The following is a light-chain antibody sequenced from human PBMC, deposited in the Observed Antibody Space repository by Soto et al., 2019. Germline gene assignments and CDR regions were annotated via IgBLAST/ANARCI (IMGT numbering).Light chain of an antibody. CDR3: SSYTSSSTVV. V-gene: IGLV2-14*03. Sequence: QLVLTQPPSASGTPGQRVTISCSASTSNIGDNTVGWYQHLPGSAPKLMIYDVSNRPSGVSNRFSGSKSGNTASLTISGLQAEDEADYYCSSYTSSSTVVFGGGTKLTVL. CDR1: TSNIGDNT. CDR2: DVS. J-gene: IGLJ2*01.